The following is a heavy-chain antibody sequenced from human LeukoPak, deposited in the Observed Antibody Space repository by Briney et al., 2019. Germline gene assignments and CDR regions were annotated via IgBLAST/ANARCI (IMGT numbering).Heavy chain of an antibody. CDR1: GFTFSSYA. D-gene: IGHD3-3*02. J-gene: IGHJ4*02. V-gene: IGHV3-23*01. CDR2: ISGSGGST. CDR3: ARGGVLGLFTR. Sequence: GGSLRLSCAASGFTFSSYAMSWVRQAPGKGLEWVSAISGSGGSTYYADSVKGRFTISRDNSKNTLYLQMNSLRAEDTAVYYCARGGVLGLFTRWGQGTLVTVSS.